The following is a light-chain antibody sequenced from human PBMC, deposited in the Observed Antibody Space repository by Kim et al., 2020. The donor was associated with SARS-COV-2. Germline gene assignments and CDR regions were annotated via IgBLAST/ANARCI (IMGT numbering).Light chain of an antibody. CDR2: DNN. J-gene: IGLJ2*01. CDR3: GRWDRSLSAVV. V-gene: IGLV1-51*01. Sequence: GQKVTISCSGSSSNIGNNYVSWYQQLPGTAPKVLIYDNNKRPSGIPDRFSGSKSGTSATLGITGLQTGDEVDYYCGRWDRSLSAVVFGGGTQLTVL. CDR1: SSNIGNNY.